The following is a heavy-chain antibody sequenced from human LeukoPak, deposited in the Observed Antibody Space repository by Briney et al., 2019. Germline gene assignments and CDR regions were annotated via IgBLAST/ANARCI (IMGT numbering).Heavy chain of an antibody. J-gene: IGHJ6*03. D-gene: IGHD2-2*01. CDR1: GFTFTSYW. CDR2: ISGSGGST. V-gene: IGHV3-23*01. CDR3: AKRSPTQDIVVVPAAMTPYYMDV. Sequence: GGSLRLSCAASGFTFTSYWMSWVRQAPGKGLEWVSAISGSGGSTYYADSVKGRFTISRDNSKNTLYLQMNSLRAEDTAVYYCAKRSPTQDIVVVPAAMTPYYMDVWGKGTTVTVSS.